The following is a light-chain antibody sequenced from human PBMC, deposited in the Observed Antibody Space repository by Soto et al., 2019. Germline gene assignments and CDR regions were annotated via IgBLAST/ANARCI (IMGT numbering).Light chain of an antibody. V-gene: IGLV2-8*01. CDR3: SSYAGSDNLV. CDR2: EVN. CDR1: SSDVGGYNY. Sequence: QSALTQPPSASGSPGQSVTISCTGPSSDVGGYNYVSWYQHHPGKVPKLMIYEVNKRPSGVPDRFAGSKSGNTASLTVSGLQAEDEADYYCSSYAGSDNLVFGGGTKLTVL. J-gene: IGLJ2*01.